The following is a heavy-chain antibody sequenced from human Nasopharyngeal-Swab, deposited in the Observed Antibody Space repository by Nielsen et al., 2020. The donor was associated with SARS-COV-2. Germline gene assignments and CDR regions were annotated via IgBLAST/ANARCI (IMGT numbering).Heavy chain of an antibody. Sequence: GGSLRLSCAASGFTFSNYAMSWVRQAPGKGLEWVSSISGSVGSTYYADSVKGRFTISRDNSKNTLSLQMNSLRAEDTAVYYCARFYVRSGRYSGSDPEDYWGQGTLVTVSS. CDR2: ISGSVGST. CDR1: GFTFSNYA. V-gene: IGHV3-23*01. J-gene: IGHJ4*02. CDR3: ARFYVRSGRYSGSDPEDY. D-gene: IGHD1-26*01.